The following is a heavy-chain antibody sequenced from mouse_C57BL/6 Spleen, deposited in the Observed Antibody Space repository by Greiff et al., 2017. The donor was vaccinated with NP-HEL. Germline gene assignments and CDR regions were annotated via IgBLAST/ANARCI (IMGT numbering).Heavy chain of an antibody. J-gene: IGHJ1*03. CDR2: ISYDGSN. Sequence: EVKLVESGPGLVKPSQSLSLTCSVTGYSITSGYYWNWIRQFPGNKLEWMGYISYDGSNNYNPSLKNRISITRDTSKNQFFLKLNSVTTEDTATYYCARDRNFDVWGTGTTVTVSS. CDR1: GYSITSGYY. V-gene: IGHV3-6*01. CDR3: ARDRNFDV.